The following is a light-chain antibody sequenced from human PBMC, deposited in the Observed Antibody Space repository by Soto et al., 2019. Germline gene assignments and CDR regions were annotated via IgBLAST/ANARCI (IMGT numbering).Light chain of an antibody. Sequence: EIVLRGSGGTLSVSPGERGRLSCRASQTVSRNYLAWYQQKPDQAPRLLIYGASSRATGIPDRFSGSGSGTDFTLTISRLETEDFAVYYCQQYGSLPRTFGQGTKV. CDR1: QTVSRNY. CDR3: QQYGSLPRT. CDR2: GAS. V-gene: IGKV3-20*01. J-gene: IGKJ1*01.